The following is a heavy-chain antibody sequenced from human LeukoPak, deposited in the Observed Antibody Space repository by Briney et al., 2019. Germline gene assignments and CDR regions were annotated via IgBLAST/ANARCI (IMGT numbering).Heavy chain of an antibody. D-gene: IGHD3-9*01. V-gene: IGHV1-46*01. CDR1: GYTFTSYY. CDR3: ARGRVDDWLSNYYDY. Sequence: ASVKVSRKASGYTFTSYYMHWVRQAPGKGLEWMGVINTSGGSTRYAQKFQGRVTMTSDTSTSTVYMELSSLRSEDTAVYYCARGRVDDWLSNYYDYRGPGTLVTASS. J-gene: IGHJ4*02. CDR2: INTSGGST.